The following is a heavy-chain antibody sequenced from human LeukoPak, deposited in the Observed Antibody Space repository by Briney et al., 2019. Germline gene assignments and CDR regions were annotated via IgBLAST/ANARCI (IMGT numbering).Heavy chain of an antibody. V-gene: IGHV3-49*03. D-gene: IGHD4-17*01. CDR1: GFTFGDYA. CDR3: TRVFYGDWDYYYGMDV. CDR2: IRSKAYGGTT. J-gene: IGHJ6*02. Sequence: GGSLRLSCTASGFTFGDYAMSWFRQAPGKGLEWVGFIRSKAYGGTTEYAASVKGRFTISRDDSKSIAYLQMNSLKTEDTAVYYCTRVFYGDWDYYYGMDVWGQGTTVTVSS.